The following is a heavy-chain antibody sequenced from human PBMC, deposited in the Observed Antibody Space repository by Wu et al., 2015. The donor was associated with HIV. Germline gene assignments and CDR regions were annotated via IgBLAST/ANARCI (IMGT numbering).Heavy chain of an antibody. CDR3: ARAGGFCSGTSCLDL. D-gene: IGHD2-2*03. Sequence: QVQLVQSGAEVKKPGASVKVSCKASNYIFKNYGISWVRQAPGHGLEWMGIINPSSGSTSYAERFKGRLTMTRDTSTATVYMEVSSLRSEDTAGYSCARAGGFCSGTSCLDLWGQGTLVTV. V-gene: IGHV1-46*02. CDR2: INPSSGST. J-gene: IGHJ5*02. CDR1: NYIFKNYG.